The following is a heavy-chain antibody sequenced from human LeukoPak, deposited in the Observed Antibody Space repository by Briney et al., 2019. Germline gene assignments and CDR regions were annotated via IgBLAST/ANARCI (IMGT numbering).Heavy chain of an antibody. CDR2: MNPNSGNT. J-gene: IGHJ3*02. CDR1: GYTFTSYD. Sequence: ASVKVSCKASGYTFTSYDINWVRQATGQGLEWMGWMNPNSGNTGYAQKFQGRVTMTRNTSISTAYMELSSLRSEDTAVYYCARGHSVAGNPADAFDIWGQGTMVTVSS. V-gene: IGHV1-8*01. CDR3: ARGHSVAGNPADAFDI. D-gene: IGHD2-21*01.